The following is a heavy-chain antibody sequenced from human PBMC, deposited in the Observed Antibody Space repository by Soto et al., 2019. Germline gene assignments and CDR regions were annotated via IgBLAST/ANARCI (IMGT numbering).Heavy chain of an antibody. CDR3: ARGLGLGDY. V-gene: IGHV1-46*01. CDR2: INPNGGST. Sequence: QVQLVQSGAEVKKPGASVKLSCKESGYTFTSYYIHWVRQAPGQGLEWIGIINPNGGSTNYAHNFKGRLTVTRDTSTATVYMELGALTSEDTAVYYCARGLGLGDYWGQGTLVTVSS. J-gene: IGHJ4*02. CDR1: GYTFTSYY. D-gene: IGHD3-9*01.